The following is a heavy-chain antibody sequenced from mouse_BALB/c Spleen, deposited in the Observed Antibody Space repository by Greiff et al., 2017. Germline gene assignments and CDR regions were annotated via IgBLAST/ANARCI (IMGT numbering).Heavy chain of an antibody. CDR3: ARWGFLYAMDY. J-gene: IGHJ4*01. V-gene: IGHV1S81*02. Sequence: VQLQQSGAELVKPGASVKLSCKASGYTFTSYWMHWVKQRPGQGLEWIGEINPSNGRTNYNEKFKSKATLTVDKSSSTAYMQLSSLTSEDSAVYYCARWGFLYAMDYWGQGTSVTVSS. CDR1: GYTFTSYW. CDR2: INPSNGRT.